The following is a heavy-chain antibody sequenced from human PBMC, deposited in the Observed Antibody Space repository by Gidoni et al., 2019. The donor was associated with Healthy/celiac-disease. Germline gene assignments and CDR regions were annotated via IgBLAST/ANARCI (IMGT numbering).Heavy chain of an antibody. D-gene: IGHD6-19*01. Sequence: EAQLLESGGGLVQPGGSLRLSCAASGFPFRSYAMRWVRQAPGKGLEWFSAISGNVGSTYYADSVKCRFTISRDNSKNTLYLQMNSLRAEDTAVYYCAKDRFLIAVACIVDYWGQGTLVTVSS. J-gene: IGHJ4*02. CDR2: ISGNVGST. V-gene: IGHV3-23*01. CDR1: GFPFRSYA. CDR3: AKDRFLIAVACIVDY.